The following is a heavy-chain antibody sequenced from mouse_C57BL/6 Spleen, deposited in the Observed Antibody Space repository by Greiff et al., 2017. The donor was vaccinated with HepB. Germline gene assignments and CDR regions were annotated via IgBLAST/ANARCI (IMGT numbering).Heavy chain of an antibody. V-gene: IGHV1-53*01. J-gene: IGHJ3*01. CDR1: GYTFTSYW. CDR3: ARSLLLRSPWFAY. CDR2: INPSNGGT. D-gene: IGHD1-1*01. Sequence: VQLQQPGTELVKPGASVKLSCKASGYTFTSYWMHWVKQRPGQGLEWIGNINPSNGGTNYNEKFKSKATLTVDKSSSTAYMQLSSLTSEDSAVYYCARSLLLRSPWFAYWGQGTLVTVSA.